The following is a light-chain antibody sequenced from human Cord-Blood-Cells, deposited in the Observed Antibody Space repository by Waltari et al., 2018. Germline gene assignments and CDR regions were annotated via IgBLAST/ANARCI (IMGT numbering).Light chain of an antibody. V-gene: IGKV3-15*01. CDR3: QQYNNWPPFT. J-gene: IGKJ3*01. CDR2: GAS. Sequence: EIVMTQSPATLSASPGERATLPCRASQSVSSNLPWYQQKPGQAPRLLIYGASTRATGIPARFSGSGSGTEFTLTISSLQSEDFAVYYCQQYNNWPPFTFGPGTKVDIK. CDR1: QSVSSN.